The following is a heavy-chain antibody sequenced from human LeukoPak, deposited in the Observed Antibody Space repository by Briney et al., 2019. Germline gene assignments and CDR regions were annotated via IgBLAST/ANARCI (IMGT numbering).Heavy chain of an antibody. CDR1: GFTFSSYA. Sequence: GGSLRLSCAASGFTFSSYAMSWVRQAPGKGLEWVSAISGSGGSTYYADSVKGRFTISRDNSKNTLYLQMNSLRAEDTAVYYCANRGAIFGVEGYYYYGMDVWGQGTTVTVSS. V-gene: IGHV3-23*01. CDR2: ISGSGGST. J-gene: IGHJ6*02. D-gene: IGHD3-3*01. CDR3: ANRGAIFGVEGYYYYGMDV.